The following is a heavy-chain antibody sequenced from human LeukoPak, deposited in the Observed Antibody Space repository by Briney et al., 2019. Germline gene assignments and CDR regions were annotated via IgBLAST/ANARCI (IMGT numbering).Heavy chain of an antibody. J-gene: IGHJ4*02. Sequence: SETLSLTCTVSGGSISSYYWSWLRQPPGKGLEWIGYIYYSGSTNYNPSLKSRVTISVDTSKNQFSLKLSSVTAADTAVYYCARLDCRSSTSCYKGNFDYWGQGTLVTVSS. CDR3: ARLDCRSSTSCYKGNFDY. D-gene: IGHD2-2*02. CDR2: IYYSGST. V-gene: IGHV4-59*01. CDR1: GGSISSYY.